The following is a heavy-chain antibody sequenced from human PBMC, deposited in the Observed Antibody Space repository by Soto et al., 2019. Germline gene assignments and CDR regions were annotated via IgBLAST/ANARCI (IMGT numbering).Heavy chain of an antibody. V-gene: IGHV3-49*04. CDR2: IRRIANGGTT. Sequence: GGSLRLSCSASGFNFAAYTMSWVRLTPGKGLEWVGFIRRIANGGTTDYAASVKGRFTISRDDSRKIVYLQMSRLKIEDTAVYYCSRSLAIDFDSWGQGTLVTVSS. J-gene: IGHJ4*02. CDR3: SRSLAIDFDS. CDR1: GFNFAAYT.